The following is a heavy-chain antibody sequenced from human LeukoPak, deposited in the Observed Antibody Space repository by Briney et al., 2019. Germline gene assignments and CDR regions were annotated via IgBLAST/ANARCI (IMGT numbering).Heavy chain of an antibody. CDR2: IDPSDSYT. J-gene: IGHJ6*04. Sequence: GESLKISRKGSGYSFTSYWISWVRQMPGKGLEWMGRIDPSDSYTNYSPSFQGHVTISADKSISTAYLQWCSLKASDTAMYYCARTYGSGPYYYYGMDVWGKGTTVTVSS. D-gene: IGHD3-10*01. V-gene: IGHV5-10-1*01. CDR1: GYSFTSYW. CDR3: ARTYGSGPYYYYGMDV.